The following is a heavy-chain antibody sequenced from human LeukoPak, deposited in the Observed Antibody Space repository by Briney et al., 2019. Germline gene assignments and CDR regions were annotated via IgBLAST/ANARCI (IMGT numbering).Heavy chain of an antibody. CDR3: AKDMGYDYVWGSYRYIGDY. CDR1: GFTFSSYA. D-gene: IGHD3-16*02. CDR2: ISGSGGST. J-gene: IGHJ4*02. Sequence: PGGSLRLSCAASGFTFSSYAMSWVRQAPGKGLEWVSAISGSGGSTYYADSVKSRFTISRDNSKNTLYLQMNSLRAEDTAVYYCAKDMGYDYVWGSYRYIGDYWGQGTLVTVSS. V-gene: IGHV3-23*01.